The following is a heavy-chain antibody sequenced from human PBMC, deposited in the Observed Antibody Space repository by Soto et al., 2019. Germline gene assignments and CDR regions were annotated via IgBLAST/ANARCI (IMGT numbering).Heavy chain of an antibody. V-gene: IGHV3-30*18. CDR2: ILYNGTIK. D-gene: IGHD4-17*01. CDR1: GFTFGSYG. CDR3: AKEMTTNPFEY. J-gene: IGHJ4*02. Sequence: LRLSCVASGFTFGSYGMHWVRQAPGKGLEWVAYILYNGTIKSYGDSVKGRFIISRDNTKSTMYLQMNSLRAEDTATYHCAKEMTTNPFEYWGQGALVTVSS.